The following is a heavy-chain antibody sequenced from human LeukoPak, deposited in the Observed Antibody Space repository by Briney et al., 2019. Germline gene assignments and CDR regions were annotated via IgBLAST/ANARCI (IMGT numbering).Heavy chain of an antibody. D-gene: IGHD6-13*01. CDR1: GFTFSDYY. Sequence: GGSLRLSCAASGFTFSDYYMSWIRQAPGKGLECVSYISSSGNTTYHADSVKGRFTISRDNAKNSLYLQMSSLRAEDTAVYYCAIEGVRLYSFRVYWGQGTLVTVSS. J-gene: IGHJ4*02. CDR2: ISSSGNTT. V-gene: IGHV3-11*04. CDR3: AIEGVRLYSFRVY.